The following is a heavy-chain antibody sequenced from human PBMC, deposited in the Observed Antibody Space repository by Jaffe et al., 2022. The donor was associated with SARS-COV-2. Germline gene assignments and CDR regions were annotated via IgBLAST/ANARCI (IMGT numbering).Heavy chain of an antibody. Sequence: QAQLVESGGGEVQPGRSLRLTCAASGFTFSSYGMHWVRQAPGKGLEWVAGVGYDGTQEFYADSVKGRFTVSRDNSKNTLYLQMNSLRAEDTAVFYCARYSSSYFDPWGQGTLVTVSS. CDR3: ARYSSSYFDP. J-gene: IGHJ5*02. CDR2: VGYDGTQE. CDR1: GFTFSSYG. D-gene: IGHD6-13*01. V-gene: IGHV3-33*01.